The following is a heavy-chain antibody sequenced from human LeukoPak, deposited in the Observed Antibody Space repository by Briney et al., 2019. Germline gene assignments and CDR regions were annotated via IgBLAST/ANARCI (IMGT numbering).Heavy chain of an antibody. CDR2: ISPSGST. V-gene: IGHV4-38-2*01. J-gene: IGHJ4*02. D-gene: IGHD6-13*01. CDR3: ALSPLGAAGTWSGLFDY. CDR1: GYSISNGYY. Sequence: PSETLSLTCAVSGYSISNGYYWGWIRQPPGKGLEWIGSISPSGSTFYNPSLKSRVTISVDTSKNQFSLKLRSVTAADTAVYYCALSPLGAAGTWSGLFDYWGQGTLVTVSS.